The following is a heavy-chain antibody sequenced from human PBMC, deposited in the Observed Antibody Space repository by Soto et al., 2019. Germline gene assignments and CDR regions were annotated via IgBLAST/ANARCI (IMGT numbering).Heavy chain of an antibody. CDR3: TTDLRDSWYFDL. Sequence: EVQLVESGGGLVKPGGSLRLSCAASGFTFNNAWMNWVRQAPGKGLEWVGRIKSKTDGGTTDYAAPVKGSFTISRDDSKNTLYLRMNSLKNEDTAVYYCTTDLRDSWYFDLWGRGTLVTVSS. V-gene: IGHV3-15*07. CDR1: GFTFNNAW. CDR2: IKSKTDGGTT. J-gene: IGHJ2*01.